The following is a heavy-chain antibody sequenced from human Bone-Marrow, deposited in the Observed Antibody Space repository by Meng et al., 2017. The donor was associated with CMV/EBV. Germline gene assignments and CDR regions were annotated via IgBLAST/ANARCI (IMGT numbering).Heavy chain of an antibody. J-gene: IGHJ4*02. V-gene: IGHV3-30*04. Sequence: GESLKISCAVSGFTFSSYAMHWVRQAPGKGLEWVAVISYDGSNKYYADSVKGRFTISRDNSKNTLYLQMNSLRAEDTAVYYCTLTFTYSYYFDYWGQGTLVTVSS. CDR3: TLTFTYSYYFDY. D-gene: IGHD3-16*01. CDR1: GFTFSSYA. CDR2: ISYDGSNK.